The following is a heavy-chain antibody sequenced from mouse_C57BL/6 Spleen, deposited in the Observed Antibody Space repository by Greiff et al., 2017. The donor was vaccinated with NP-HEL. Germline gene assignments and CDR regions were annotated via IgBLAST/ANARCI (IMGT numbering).Heavy chain of an antibody. Sequence: LVESGAELVKPGASVKLSCKASGYTFTEYTIHWVKQRSGQGLEWIGWFYPGSGSIKYNEKFKDKATLTADKSSSTVYMELSRLTSEDSAVYFCARHGEDRDYGSSFFDYWGQGTTLTVSS. V-gene: IGHV1-62-2*01. D-gene: IGHD1-1*01. CDR3: ARHGEDRDYGSSFFDY. CDR1: GYTFTEYT. CDR2: FYPGSGSI. J-gene: IGHJ2*01.